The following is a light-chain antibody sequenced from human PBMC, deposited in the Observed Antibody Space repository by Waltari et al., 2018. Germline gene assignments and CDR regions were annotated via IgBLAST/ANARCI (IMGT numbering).Light chain of an antibody. CDR2: RVS. CDR3: MQGTHWPWT. CDR1: QSLVHSDGNTY. J-gene: IGKJ1*01. Sequence: DVVMTQSPLSLPVTLGQPASISCRSSQSLVHSDGNTYLNWFQQRPGQSPRRLFYRVSNRDSGVPDRFSDSGSGTDFTLKISRVEAEDVGVYYCMQGTHWPWTFGQGTKVEIK. V-gene: IGKV2-30*02.